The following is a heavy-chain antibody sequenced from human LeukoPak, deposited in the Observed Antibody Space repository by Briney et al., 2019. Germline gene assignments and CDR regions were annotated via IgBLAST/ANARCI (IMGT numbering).Heavy chain of an antibody. CDR2: VSGSGSST. D-gene: IGHD4-17*01. CDR1: GFTFSSYG. V-gene: IGHV3-23*01. Sequence: PGGSLRLSCAASGFTFSSYGMSWVRQAPGKGLEWVSAVSGSGSSTYYADSVKGRFTISRDNSKNTLYLQMNSLRVEDTAVYYCATTVTTRLDYWGQGTLVTVSS. CDR3: ATTVTTRLDY. J-gene: IGHJ4*02.